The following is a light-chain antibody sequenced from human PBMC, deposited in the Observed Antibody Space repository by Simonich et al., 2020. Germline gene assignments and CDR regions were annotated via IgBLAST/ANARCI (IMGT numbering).Light chain of an antibody. CDR2: DVS. CDR1: SSDVGGYNY. J-gene: IGLJ3*02. CDR3: SSYTSSSTRV. Sequence: QSALTQPASVSGSPGQSITISCTGTSSDVGGYNYVSCYQQHPGKAPKLMIYDVSNRPSGVYNRFSGSKSGNTASLTISVLQAEDEADYYCSSYTSSSTRVFGGGTKLTVL. V-gene: IGLV2-14*03.